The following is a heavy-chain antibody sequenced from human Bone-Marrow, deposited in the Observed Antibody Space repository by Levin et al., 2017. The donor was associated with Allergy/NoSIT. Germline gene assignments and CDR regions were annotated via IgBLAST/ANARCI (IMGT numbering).Heavy chain of an antibody. CDR2: ISASGGST. Sequence: GASVKVSCAASGFTFSNYAMSWVRQAPGKGLEWVSAISASGGSTYYADSVKGRFTISRDNSKNTLYLQLNSLRAEDTAIYYCAKDVSRGNCYDSWGQGTLVTVSS. CDR1: GFTFSNYA. D-gene: IGHD4-23*01. V-gene: IGHV3-23*01. CDR3: AKDVSRGNCYDS. J-gene: IGHJ4*02.